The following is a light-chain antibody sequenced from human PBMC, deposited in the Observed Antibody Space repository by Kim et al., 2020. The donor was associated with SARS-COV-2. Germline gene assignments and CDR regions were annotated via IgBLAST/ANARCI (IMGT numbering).Light chain of an antibody. CDR2: GKN. CDR3: NSRDSSGNHWV. V-gene: IGLV3-19*01. Sequence: SSELTQDPAVSVALGQTVRITCKRDSLRSYYASWYQQKPGQAPVLVIYGKNNRPSGIPDRFSGSSSGNTASLTITGAQAEDEADYYCNSRDSSGNHWVFG. CDR1: SLRSYY. J-gene: IGLJ3*02.